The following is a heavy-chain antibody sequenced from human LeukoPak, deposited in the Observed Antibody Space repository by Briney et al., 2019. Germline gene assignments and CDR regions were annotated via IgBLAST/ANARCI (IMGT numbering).Heavy chain of an antibody. CDR2: MNPISGNT. V-gene: IGHV1-8*01. CDR1: GYTFTSYD. J-gene: IGHJ5*02. CDR3: ARGSLNWFDP. Sequence: ASVKVSCKASGYTFTSYDINWVRQATGQGLEWMGWMNPISGNTGSAQKFQGRVTMTRNTSISTAYMELSSLRSEDTAVYYCARGSLNWFDPWGQGTLVTVSS.